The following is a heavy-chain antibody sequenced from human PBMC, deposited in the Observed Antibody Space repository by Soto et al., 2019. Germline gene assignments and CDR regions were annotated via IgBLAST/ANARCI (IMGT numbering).Heavy chain of an antibody. V-gene: IGHV1-18*01. CDR2: ISAYNGNT. Sequence: ASVKVSCKASGYTFTSYGISWVRQAPGQGLEWMGWISAYNGNTNYAQKLQGRVTMTTDTSTSTAYMELRSLRSDDTAVYYCAGSRVTSYGGYVDDYYYYGMDVWGQGTTVTVSS. CDR3: AGSRVTSYGGYVDDYYYYGMDV. CDR1: GYTFTSYG. J-gene: IGHJ6*02. D-gene: IGHD4-17*01.